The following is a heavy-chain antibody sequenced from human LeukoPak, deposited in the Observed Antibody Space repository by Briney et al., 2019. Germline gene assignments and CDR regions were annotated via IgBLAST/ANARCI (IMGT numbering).Heavy chain of an antibody. CDR2: INPNSGGT. J-gene: IGHJ3*02. CDR3: ARDTITVVGAFDI. Sequence: ASVKVSCKASGYTFTGYYMHWVRQAPGQGLEWMGWINPNSGGTNYAQKFQGRVTMTRDTSISTAYMELSRLRSDDTAVYYCARDTITVVGAFDIWGQGTMVTVSS. V-gene: IGHV1-2*02. CDR1: GYTFTGYY. D-gene: IGHD4-23*01.